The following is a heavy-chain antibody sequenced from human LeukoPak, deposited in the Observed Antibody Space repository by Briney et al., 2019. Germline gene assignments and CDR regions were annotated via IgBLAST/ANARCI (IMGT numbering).Heavy chain of an antibody. CDR1: GYTFTGYY. V-gene: IGHV1-18*04. D-gene: IGHD6-13*01. CDR2: ISAYNGNT. Sequence: ASVKVSCKASGYTFTGYYMHWVRQAPGQGLEWMGWISAYNGNTNYAQKLQGRVTMTTDTSTSTAYMELRSLRSDDTAVYYCARELVMYSSSHFDYWGQGTLVTVSS. J-gene: IGHJ4*02. CDR3: ARELVMYSSSHFDY.